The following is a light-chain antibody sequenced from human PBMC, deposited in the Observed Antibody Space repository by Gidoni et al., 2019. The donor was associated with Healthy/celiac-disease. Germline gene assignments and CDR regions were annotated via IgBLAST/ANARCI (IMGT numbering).Light chain of an antibody. V-gene: IGKV3-15*01. Sequence: EIGMKQSPATLSVSPGERATLSCRASQSVSSNLAWYQQNPGQAPRLLIYGASTRATGIPARLSSGGSGTEFTLTNSSLQAEDVAVYYCQKYDNWPPLTFGGGTKVEIK. CDR3: QKYDNWPPLT. J-gene: IGKJ4*01. CDR1: QSVSSN. CDR2: GAS.